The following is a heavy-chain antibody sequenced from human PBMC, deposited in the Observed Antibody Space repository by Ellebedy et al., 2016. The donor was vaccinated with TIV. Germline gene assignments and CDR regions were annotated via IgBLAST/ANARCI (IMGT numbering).Heavy chain of an antibody. CDR1: GFTFSSYE. CDR3: AREKIGVRGLNWFDP. CDR2: ISSSGSTI. V-gene: IGHV3-48*03. J-gene: IGHJ5*02. Sequence: GESLKISCAASGFTFSSYEMNWVRQAPGKGLEWVSYISSSGSTIYYADSVKGRFTISRDNAKNSLYLQMNSLRAEDTAVYYCAREKIGVRGLNWFDPWGQGTLVTVSS. D-gene: IGHD3-10*01.